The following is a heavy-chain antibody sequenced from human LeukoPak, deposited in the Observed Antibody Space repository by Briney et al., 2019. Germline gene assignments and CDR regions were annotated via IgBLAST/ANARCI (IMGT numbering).Heavy chain of an antibody. V-gene: IGHV5-51*01. CDR1: GYSFTSYW. J-gene: IGHJ5*02. D-gene: IGHD3-10*01. CDR2: IYPGDSDT. Sequence: GESLKISCKGSGYSFTSYWIGWVRQMPGKGPEWMGIIYPGDSDTRYSPSFQGQVTISADKSISTAYQQWSSLKASDTAMYYCARRDYYGSGSYNWFDPWGQGTLVTVSS. CDR3: ARRDYYGSGSYNWFDP.